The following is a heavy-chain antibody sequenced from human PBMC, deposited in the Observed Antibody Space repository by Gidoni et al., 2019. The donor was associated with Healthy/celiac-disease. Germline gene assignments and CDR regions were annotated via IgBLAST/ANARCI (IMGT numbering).Heavy chain of an antibody. Sequence: QLQLQESGPGLVKPSETLSLTCTVSGGSISSSSYYWGWIRQPPGKGLEWIGSIYYSGSTYYNPSLKSRVTISVDTSKNQFSLKLSSVTAADTAVYYCARHGDLRWYLYYGMDVWGQGTTVTVSS. CDR2: IYYSGST. D-gene: IGHD2-15*01. CDR3: ARHGDLRWYLYYGMDV. CDR1: GGSISSSSYY. J-gene: IGHJ6*02. V-gene: IGHV4-39*01.